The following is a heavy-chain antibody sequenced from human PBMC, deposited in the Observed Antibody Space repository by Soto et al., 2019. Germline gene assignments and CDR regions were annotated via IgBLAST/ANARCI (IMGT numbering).Heavy chain of an antibody. CDR3: ARIGFRGSYYAVFDY. V-gene: IGHV4-59*01. CDR1: GGSISSYY. Sequence: SETLSLTCTVSGGSISSYYWSWIRQPPGKGLEWIGYIYYSGSTNYNPSLKSRVTISVDTSKNQFSLKLSSVTAADTAVYYCARIGFRGSYYAVFDYWGQGTLVTVSS. J-gene: IGHJ4*02. CDR2: IYYSGST. D-gene: IGHD1-26*01.